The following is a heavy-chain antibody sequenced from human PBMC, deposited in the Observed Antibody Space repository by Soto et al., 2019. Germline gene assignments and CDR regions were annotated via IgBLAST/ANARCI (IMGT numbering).Heavy chain of an antibody. V-gene: IGHV3-21*01. D-gene: IGHD3-9*01. J-gene: IGHJ3*02. CDR1: GFTFSSYS. CDR2: ISSSSSYI. CDR3: ARGVLRYFDWSLDAFDI. Sequence: PGGSLRLSCAASGFTFSSYSMNCVRQAPGKGLEWVSSISSSSSYIYYADSVKGRFTISRDNAKNSLYLQMNSLRAEDTAVYYCARGVLRYFDWSLDAFDIWGQGTMVTVSS.